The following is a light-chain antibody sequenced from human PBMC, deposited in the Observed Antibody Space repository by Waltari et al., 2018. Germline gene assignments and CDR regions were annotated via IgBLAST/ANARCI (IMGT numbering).Light chain of an antibody. V-gene: IGLV2-23*02. Sequence: QSALTQPASVSGSPGQSITISCTGTSSDVGGYNYVSWYQQHPCKAPKLMIYDVSKRPSGVSNRFSGSKSGNTASLTIAGLQAEDEADYYCCSYAGSSTYVVFGGGTKLTVL. CDR2: DVS. CDR3: CSYAGSSTYVV. J-gene: IGLJ2*01. CDR1: SSDVGGYNY.